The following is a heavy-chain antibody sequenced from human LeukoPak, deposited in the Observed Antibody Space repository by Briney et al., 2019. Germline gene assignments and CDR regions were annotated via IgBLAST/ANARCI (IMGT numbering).Heavy chain of an antibody. V-gene: IGHV1-69*05. CDR3: ARRVKDYYDSSGYFGPFDY. J-gene: IGHJ4*02. CDR2: IIPIFGTA. Sequence: VASVKVSCKASGGTFSSYAISWVRQAPGQGLEWMGGIIPIFGTANYAQKFQGRVTITTDESTSTAYMELSSLRSEDTAVYYCARRVKDYYDSSGYFGPFDYWGQGTLVTVSS. D-gene: IGHD3-22*01. CDR1: GGTFSSYA.